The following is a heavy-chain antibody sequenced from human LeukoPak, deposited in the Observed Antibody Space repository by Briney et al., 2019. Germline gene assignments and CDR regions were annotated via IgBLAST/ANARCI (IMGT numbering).Heavy chain of an antibody. CDR2: IYYSGST. D-gene: IGHD3-16*01. V-gene: IGHV4-59*01. CDR1: GGSISSYY. J-gene: IGHJ2*01. Sequence: SETLSLTCTVSGGSISSYYWSWIRQPPGKGLEWIGYIYYSGSTNYNPSLKSRVTISVDTSKNQFSLKLSSVTAADTAVYYCARDTGLGELGYRYFDLWGRGTLVTVSS. CDR3: ARDTGLGELGYRYFDL.